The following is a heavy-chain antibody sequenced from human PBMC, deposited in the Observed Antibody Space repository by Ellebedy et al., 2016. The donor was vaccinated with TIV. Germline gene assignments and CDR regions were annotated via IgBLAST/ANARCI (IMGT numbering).Heavy chain of an antibody. CDR1: GYTLTELS. D-gene: IGHD3-3*01. CDR3: ARAGGGFLEWLSQDYFDY. CDR2: ISSSSSAI. Sequence: AASVKVSCKVSGYTLTELSMNWVRQAPGKGLEWVSYISSSSSAIYYADFVKGRFTISRDNAKNSLYLQMNSLRAEDTAVYNCARAGGGFLEWLSQDYFDYWGQGTLVTVSS. J-gene: IGHJ4*02. V-gene: IGHV3-48*01.